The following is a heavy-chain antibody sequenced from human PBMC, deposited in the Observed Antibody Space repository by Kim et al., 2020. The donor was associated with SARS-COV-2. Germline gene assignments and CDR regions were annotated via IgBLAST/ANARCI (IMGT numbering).Heavy chain of an antibody. Sequence: SETLSLTCTVSGDSISSGCYYWSWIRQQPGKGREWIGYISYSGRTYNNASLKSRVIISVDTSQNKFSRKMNAVTAADTAIYYCTGGIMRTARSYDWFD. V-gene: IGHV4-31*03. J-gene: IGHJ5*02. CDR2: ISYSGRT. D-gene: IGHD6-6*01. CDR1: GDSISSGCYY. CDR3: TGGIMRTARSYDWFD.